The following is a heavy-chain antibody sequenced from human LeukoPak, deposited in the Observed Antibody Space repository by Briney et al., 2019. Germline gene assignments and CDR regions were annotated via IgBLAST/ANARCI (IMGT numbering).Heavy chain of an antibody. J-gene: IGHJ5*02. CDR2: INHSGST. V-gene: IGHV4-34*01. Sequence: SETLSLXCAVYGGSFSGYYWRWIPQPPGKELEWILEINHSGSTNYNPSLKSRVTISVDTSKNQFSLKLSSVTAADTAVYYCARGRLHYDFWSGYYTPNWFDPWGQGTLVTVSS. D-gene: IGHD3-3*01. CDR3: ARGRLHYDFWSGYYTPNWFDP. CDR1: GGSFSGYY.